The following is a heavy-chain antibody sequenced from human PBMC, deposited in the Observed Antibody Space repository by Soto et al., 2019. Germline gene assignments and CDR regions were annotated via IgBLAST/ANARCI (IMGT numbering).Heavy chain of an antibody. J-gene: IGHJ3*02. V-gene: IGHV1-69*01. CDR3: ASRERVGAFDI. CDR1: GGTLSNYA. Sequence: QVQLVQSGAEVKKPGSSVKVSCKASGGTLSNYAISWVRQAPGQGLEWMGGIIPILGSANYAQKFQDRVTITADESTSTTYRELSSLRSEDAAVDYCASRERVGAFDIWGQGTVVTVSS. CDR2: IIPILGSA. D-gene: IGHD1-26*01.